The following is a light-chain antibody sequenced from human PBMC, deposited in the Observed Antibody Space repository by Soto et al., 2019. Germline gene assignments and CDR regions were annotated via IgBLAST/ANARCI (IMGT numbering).Light chain of an antibody. CDR3: QHRSNWHGLT. V-gene: IGKV3D-11*01. J-gene: IGKJ4*01. Sequence: EIVLTQSPATLSLSPGERATLSCRASQGVSSFLAWSQRKPGQAPRLLIYDAPNRATGIPARFSGSGPGTYFTLTISSLEPEDFALYYCQHRSNWHGLTVGGGTKVEIK. CDR1: QGVSSF. CDR2: DAP.